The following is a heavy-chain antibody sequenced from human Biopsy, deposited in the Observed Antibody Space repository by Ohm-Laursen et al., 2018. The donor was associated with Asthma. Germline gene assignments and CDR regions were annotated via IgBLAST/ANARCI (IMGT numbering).Heavy chain of an antibody. CDR2: ISVYNGNT. CDR1: GYTFNSAG. Sequence: SVKVTCKTSGYTFNSAGITWVRQAPGQGLEWMGWISVYNGNTKVAQKLQDRVTMITDTSTSTTYMELRSLRSDDTAVYFCARAVDYSHYYGIDVWGQGTTVTVS. D-gene: IGHD3-10*01. V-gene: IGHV1-18*01. CDR3: ARAVDYSHYYGIDV. J-gene: IGHJ6*02.